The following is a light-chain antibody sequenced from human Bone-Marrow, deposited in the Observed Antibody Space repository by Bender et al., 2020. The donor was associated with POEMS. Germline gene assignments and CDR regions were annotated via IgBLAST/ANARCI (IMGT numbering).Light chain of an antibody. CDR2: EVS. Sequence: QSALTQPPSASGSPGQSVTISCTGTSSDVGGFNFVSWFQQHPGEAPKLMIYEVSKRPSGVSNRFSGAKSGNTASLTISGLQAEDEADYYCCSYAGDTIYYVFGTGTKVTVL. CDR3: CSYAGDTIYYV. J-gene: IGLJ1*01. CDR1: SSDVGGFNF. V-gene: IGLV2-8*01.